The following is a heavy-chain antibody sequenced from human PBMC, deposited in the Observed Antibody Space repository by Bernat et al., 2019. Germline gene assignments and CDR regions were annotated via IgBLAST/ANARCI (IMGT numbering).Heavy chain of an antibody. Sequence: EVQLVQSGAEVKKPGESLRISCKGSGYSFTSYWISWVRQMPGKGLEWMGRIDPSDSYTNYSPSFQGHVTISADKSISTAYLQWSSLKASDIAMYYCARLEAGSLSPDYWYFDLWGRGTLVTVSS. CDR3: ARLEAGSLSPDYWYFDL. CDR2: IDPSDSYT. V-gene: IGHV5-10-1*01. D-gene: IGHD6-19*01. J-gene: IGHJ2*01. CDR1: GYSFTSYW.